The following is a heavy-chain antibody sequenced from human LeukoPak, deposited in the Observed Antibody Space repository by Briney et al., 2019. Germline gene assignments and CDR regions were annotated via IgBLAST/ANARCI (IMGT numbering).Heavy chain of an antibody. CDR2: IRYDASNK. J-gene: IGHJ6*03. CDR1: GFTFSTYG. Sequence: PGGSLRLSCATSGFTFSTYGMHWVRQAPGKGLEWVTFIRYDASNKYYADSVKGRFTISRDNSENTLYLQMISLRPDDTAVYYCADNKRGRNYYYYMDVWGKGTTVTISS. V-gene: IGHV3-30*02. CDR3: ADNKRGRNYYYYMDV. D-gene: IGHD2/OR15-2a*01.